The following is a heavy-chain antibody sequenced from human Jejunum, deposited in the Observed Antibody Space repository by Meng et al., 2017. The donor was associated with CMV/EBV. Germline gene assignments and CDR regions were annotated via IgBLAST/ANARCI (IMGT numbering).Heavy chain of an antibody. CDR2: TYYRSKWYT. D-gene: IGHD6-13*01. CDR3: ARGSYSNSLDY. V-gene: IGHV6-1*01. Sequence: GDRVSSTSAPWDWIRQSPSRGLEWLGRTYYRSKWYTNYAESVKSRITINRDTSKNQFSLQLDSVIPEDTAVYYCARGSYSNSLDYWGQGTLVTVSS. CDR1: GDRVSSTSAP. J-gene: IGHJ4*02.